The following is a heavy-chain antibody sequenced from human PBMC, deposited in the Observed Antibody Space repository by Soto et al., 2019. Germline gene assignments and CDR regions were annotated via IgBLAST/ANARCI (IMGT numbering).Heavy chain of an antibody. CDR3: AREYCCSSDAFDI. CDR1: GFTFSSYA. D-gene: IGHD3-10*01. Sequence: QVQLVESGGGVVQPGRSLRLSCAASGFTFSSYAMHWVRQAPGKGLEWVAVISYDGSNKYYADSVKGRFTISRDNSKNTLYLQMNSLRAADTAVYYCAREYCCSSDAFDIWGQGTMVTVSS. J-gene: IGHJ3*02. V-gene: IGHV3-30-3*01. CDR2: ISYDGSNK.